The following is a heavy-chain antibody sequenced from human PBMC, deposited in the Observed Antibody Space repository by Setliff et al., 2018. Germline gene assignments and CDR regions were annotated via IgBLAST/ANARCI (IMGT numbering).Heavy chain of an antibody. Sequence: GGSLRLSCVVSGFSVSNDFMGWVRQAPGKGLEWVSVIYNRGHTYYADSVKGRFTISRDSSKNTLYLQMNSLTAEDTAMYYCARTCSGSGCYAGLESWGQGTPVTVSS. CDR1: GFSVSNDF. V-gene: IGHV3-53*01. J-gene: IGHJ4*02. CDR3: ARTCSGSGCYAGLES. D-gene: IGHD2-15*01. CDR2: IYNRGHT.